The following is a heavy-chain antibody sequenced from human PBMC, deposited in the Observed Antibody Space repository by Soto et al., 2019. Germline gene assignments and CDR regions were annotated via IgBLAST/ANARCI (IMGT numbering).Heavy chain of an antibody. D-gene: IGHD6-19*01. Sequence: QVQLVQSGAEVKKPGASVKVSCKASGYTFTSYAIIWVRQATGPGLEWMGWMNPSTGNTDSAEKCQGRHTMSRNTAISTVDMERSSLSWEDTAVDYCARGRIIGAGGFDPWGQGTLVTVSS. J-gene: IGHJ5*02. CDR2: MNPSTGNT. V-gene: IGHV1-8*01. CDR1: GYTFTSYA. CDR3: ARGRIIGAGGFDP.